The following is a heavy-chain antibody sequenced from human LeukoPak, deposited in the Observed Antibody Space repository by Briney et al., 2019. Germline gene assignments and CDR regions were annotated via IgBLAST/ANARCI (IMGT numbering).Heavy chain of an antibody. V-gene: IGHV3-9*01. CDR1: GFIFNNYA. CDR2: ISWNSGSI. D-gene: IGHD2-2*01. Sequence: GGSLRLSCAGSGFIFNNYAMHWVRQPPGKGLEWVSGISWNSGSIDYADSVKGRFTISRDNAKNTLYLQMNSLRAEDTAVYYCARVGEVVPAGIDYWGQGTLVTVSS. CDR3: ARVGEVVPAGIDY. J-gene: IGHJ4*02.